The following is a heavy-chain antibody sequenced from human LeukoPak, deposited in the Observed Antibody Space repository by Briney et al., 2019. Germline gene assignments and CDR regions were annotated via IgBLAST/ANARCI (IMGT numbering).Heavy chain of an antibody. Sequence: AESLNFSSKGYGYSFTTYWLTWVREMPGTGLEWMGRIDPSDSYTNYSPSFQGHVTISSDKSISTAYLQWSSLKASDTAIYYCARRRDYGEQLDFWGQGTLVTVSS. CDR3: ARRRDYGEQLDF. CDR2: IDPSDSYT. V-gene: IGHV5-10-1*01. D-gene: IGHD4-17*01. J-gene: IGHJ4*02. CDR1: GYSFTTYW.